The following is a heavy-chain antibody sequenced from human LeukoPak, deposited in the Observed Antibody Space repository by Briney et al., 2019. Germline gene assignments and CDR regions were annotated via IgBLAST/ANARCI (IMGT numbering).Heavy chain of an antibody. CDR2: INPGAGST. V-gene: IGHV1-46*01. Sequence: ASVTVSFKSSVYSFISYYLNWVRQAPGQGLEWMGTINPGAGSTSYAQKFQDRVTMTTDPSTSTVYMELSSLNSEDTAVYYCARSSSLTWGSSGWSVDYWGQGTLVTVSS. CDR1: VYSFISYY. CDR3: ARSSSLTWGSSGWSVDY. J-gene: IGHJ4*02. D-gene: IGHD6-19*01.